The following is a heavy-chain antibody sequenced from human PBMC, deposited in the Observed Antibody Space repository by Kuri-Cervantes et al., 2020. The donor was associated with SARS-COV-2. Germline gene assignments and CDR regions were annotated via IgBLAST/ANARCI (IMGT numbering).Heavy chain of an antibody. J-gene: IGHJ6*03. CDR2: ISSSGSTI. V-gene: IGHV3-11*04. CDR1: GFTFSDYY. CDR3: ARDLDDFWSGNEFMDV. Sequence: GGSLRLSCAASGFTFSDYYMSWIRQAPGKGLEWVSYISSSGSTIYYADSVKGRVTISRDNAKNSLYLQMNSLRAEDTAVYYCARDLDDFWSGNEFMDVWGKGTTVTVSS. D-gene: IGHD3-3*01.